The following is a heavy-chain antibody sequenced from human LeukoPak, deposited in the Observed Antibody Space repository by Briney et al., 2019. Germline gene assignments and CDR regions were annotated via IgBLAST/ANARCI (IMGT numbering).Heavy chain of an antibody. Sequence: PGGSLRLSCAASGFTFSNYAMSWVRQAPGKGPEWVSATSGYGGSTYYADSVKGRFTISRDNSKNTLYLQMNSLRAEDTAVYYCAKDPDSSGWYLHYWGQGTLVTVSS. J-gene: IGHJ4*02. CDR3: AKDPDSSGWYLHY. CDR1: GFTFSNYA. D-gene: IGHD6-19*01. V-gene: IGHV3-23*01. CDR2: TSGYGGST.